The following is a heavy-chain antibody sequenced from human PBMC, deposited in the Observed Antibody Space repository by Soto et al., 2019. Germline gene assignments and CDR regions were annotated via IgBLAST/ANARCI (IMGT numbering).Heavy chain of an antibody. D-gene: IGHD3-9*01. J-gene: IGHJ4*02. CDR2: ISWDGGST. V-gene: IGHV3-43*01. CDR3: AKDTGRYFDWSYYFDY. CDR1: GFTFDDYT. Sequence: GGSLRLSCAASGFTFDDYTMHWVRQAPGKGLEWVSLISWDGGSTYYADSVKGRFTISRDNSKNSLYLQMNSLRTEDTALYYCAKDTGRYFDWSYYFDYWGQGTLVTVSS.